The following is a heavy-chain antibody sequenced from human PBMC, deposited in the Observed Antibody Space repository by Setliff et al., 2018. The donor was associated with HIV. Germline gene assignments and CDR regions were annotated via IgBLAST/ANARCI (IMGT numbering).Heavy chain of an antibody. CDR2: INPGDSDI. J-gene: IGHJ6*02. Sequence: VESLTISCKASGYSFTSYWIGWVRQMPGKGLEWMGIINPGDSDIRYSPSFRGQVTISVDKSINTAYLQWSSLKASDTAMYYCASSITVAGGRSFFYYAMDVWGQGTTVTVSS. CDR3: ASSITVAGGRSFFYYAMDV. V-gene: IGHV5-51*01. CDR1: GYSFTSYW. D-gene: IGHD1-20*01.